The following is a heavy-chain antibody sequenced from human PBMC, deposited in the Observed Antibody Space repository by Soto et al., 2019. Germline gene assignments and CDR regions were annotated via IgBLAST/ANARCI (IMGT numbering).Heavy chain of an antibody. CDR3: AKRGDSTGKNDFDY. CDR1: RFTFSSYA. CDR2: ISYNGDNI. V-gene: IGHV3-30*18. D-gene: IGHD2-8*02. Sequence: QVQLVESGGGVVQPGRSLRLSCAASRFTFSSYAMHWVRQAPGKGLEWVALISYNGDNIYYADSVKGRFTISRDNSKNTLFLQMNSLRAEDTAVYYCAKRGDSTGKNDFDYWGQGTLVTVSS. J-gene: IGHJ4*02.